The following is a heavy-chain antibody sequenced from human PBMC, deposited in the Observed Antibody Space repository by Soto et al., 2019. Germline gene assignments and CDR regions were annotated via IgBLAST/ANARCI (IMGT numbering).Heavy chain of an antibody. CDR3: ARDQAVVDDGGSFDY. D-gene: IGHD3-22*01. Sequence: GASVKVSCKASGYTFTSYYMHWVRQAPGQGLEWMGIINPSGGSTSYAQKFQGRVTMTRDTSTSTVYMELSSLRSEDTAVYYCARDQAVVDDGGSFDYWGQGTLVTVSS. CDR1: GYTFTSYY. J-gene: IGHJ4*02. CDR2: INPSGGST. V-gene: IGHV1-46*01.